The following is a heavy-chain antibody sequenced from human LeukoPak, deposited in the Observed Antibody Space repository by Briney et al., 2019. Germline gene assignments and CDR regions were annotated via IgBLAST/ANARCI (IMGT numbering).Heavy chain of an antibody. D-gene: IGHD3-22*01. CDR2: IYHSGST. V-gene: IGHV4-38-2*02. J-gene: IGHJ4*02. Sequence: SETLSLTCTVSGYSISSGYYWGWIRQPPGKGLEWIGSIYHSGSTYYNPSLKSRVTISVDTSKNQFSLKLSSVTAADTAVYFCARGAYYYDSSGLGLGYWGQGSLVTVSS. CDR1: GYSISSGYY. CDR3: ARGAYYYDSSGLGLGY.